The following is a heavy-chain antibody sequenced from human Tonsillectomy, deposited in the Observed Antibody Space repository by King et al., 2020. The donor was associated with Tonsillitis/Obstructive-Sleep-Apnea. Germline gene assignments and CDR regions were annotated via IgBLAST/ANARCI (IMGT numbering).Heavy chain of an antibody. Sequence: VQLVESGAEVKKPGESLKISCKGSGYRFSSYWIAWVRQMPGKGLEWMGIISPGDSDTRYSPSFQGQVTISADKSISTAYLQWRSLKASGTAMYFCARHWGDGYNLWGQGTLDTVSS. D-gene: IGHD5-24*01. CDR2: ISPGDSDT. CDR1: GYRFSSYW. J-gene: IGHJ4*02. V-gene: IGHV5-51*01. CDR3: ARHWGDGYNL.